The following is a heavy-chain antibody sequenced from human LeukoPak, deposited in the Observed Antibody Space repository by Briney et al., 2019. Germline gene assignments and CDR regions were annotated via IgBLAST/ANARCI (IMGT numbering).Heavy chain of an antibody. Sequence: GGSLRLSCTASESTSGYYAMNWVRQAPGKGLEWVGFIRSKAYGGTTEYAASVKGRFTILRDDSKSIAYLQMNSLKIEDTAVYYCTFGDLSPEYFHRWGQGTLVTVSS. CDR1: ESTSGYYA. V-gene: IGHV3-49*04. J-gene: IGHJ1*01. D-gene: IGHD3-10*01. CDR3: TFGDLSPEYFHR. CDR2: IRSKAYGGTT.